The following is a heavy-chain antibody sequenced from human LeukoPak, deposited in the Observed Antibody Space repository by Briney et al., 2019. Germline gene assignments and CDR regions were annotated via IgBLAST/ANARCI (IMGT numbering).Heavy chain of an antibody. J-gene: IGHJ4*02. CDR2: INPNSGGT. CDR1: GYTFTGYY. V-gene: IGHV1-2*02. D-gene: IGHD6-6*01. Sequence: ASVKVSCKASGYTFTGYYMHWVRQAPGQGLEWMGWINPNSGGTNYAQKFQGRVTMTRDTSISTAYMELRSLRSDDTAVYYCARSYTSYYYFDYWGQGTLVTVSS. CDR3: ARSYTSYYYFDY.